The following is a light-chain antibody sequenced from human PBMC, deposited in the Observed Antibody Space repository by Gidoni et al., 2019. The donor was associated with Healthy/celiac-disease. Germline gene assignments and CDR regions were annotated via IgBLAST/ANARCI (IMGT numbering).Light chain of an antibody. CDR2: AAS. V-gene: IGKV1-6*01. CDR3: LQDDNYPLT. Sequence: AIPMTQSPSSLSASVGDRVTITCRASQGIRNDLGWYQQKPGKAPKLLIYAASSLQSGVPSRFSGSGSGTDFTLTISRLQPEDFATYYCLQDDNYPLTFGGGTKVEIK. J-gene: IGKJ4*01. CDR1: QGIRND.